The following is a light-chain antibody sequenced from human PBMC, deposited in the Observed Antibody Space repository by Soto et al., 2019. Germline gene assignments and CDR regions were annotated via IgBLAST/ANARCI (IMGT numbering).Light chain of an antibody. Sequence: QSVLTQPASVSGSPGQSITISCTGTSRDVGSYNLVSWYQQHPGKAPKLMIYEGSKRPSGVSNRFSGSKSGNTASLTISGLQAENEADYYCCSYAGSSTFLFGGGTKLTVL. CDR2: EGS. CDR3: CSYAGSSTFL. CDR1: SRDVGSYNL. V-gene: IGLV2-23*03. J-gene: IGLJ2*01.